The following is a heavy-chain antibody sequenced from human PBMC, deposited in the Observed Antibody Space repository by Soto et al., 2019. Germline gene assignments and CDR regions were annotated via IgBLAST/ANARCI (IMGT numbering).Heavy chain of an antibody. CDR2: INPRGGDT. D-gene: IGHD2-15*01. V-gene: IGHV1-46*01. J-gene: IGHJ6*02. CDR1: GYTFISYY. CDR3: ARHDAVPKLPNGMGV. Sequence: SMKVSFKASGYTFISYYMHWVRQAPGLVLEWMGMINPRGGDTTYAQKFQGRVTMTRDTSTSIVYMELSSLRSEDTAVYYCARHDAVPKLPNGMGVWGQGTMVTVSS.